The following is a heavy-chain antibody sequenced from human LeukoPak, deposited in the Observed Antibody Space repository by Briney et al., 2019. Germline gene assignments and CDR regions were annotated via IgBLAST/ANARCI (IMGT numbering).Heavy chain of an antibody. Sequence: ASVKVSCKASGYTFSDYYIHWVRQVPGQGLERMGWINLNGGGTNYAQKFQGRVTMTRDSSIMTAYMELRGLGSDDTAIYYYARSDPPPRWGVLDVWGQGTAVTVSS. CDR1: GYTFSDYY. V-gene: IGHV1-2*02. J-gene: IGHJ6*02. CDR2: INLNGGGT. D-gene: IGHD4-23*01. CDR3: ARSDPPPRWGVLDV.